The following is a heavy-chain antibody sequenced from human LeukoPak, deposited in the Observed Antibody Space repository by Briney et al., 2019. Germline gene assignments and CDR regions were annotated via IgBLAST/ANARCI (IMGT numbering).Heavy chain of an antibody. CDR2: IHHSGST. CDR3: ARGSSLAAAGTGYSFDY. V-gene: IGHV4-34*01. J-gene: IGHJ4*02. CDR1: GGSFSGDY. Sequence: SETLSLTCAVYGGSFSGDYGSWIRQPPGKGLEWIGEIHHSGSTNYNPSLKSRVTISVDTSKNQFSLKLTSVTAADTAVYYCARGSSLAAAGTGYSFDYWGQGTQVTVSS. D-gene: IGHD6-13*01.